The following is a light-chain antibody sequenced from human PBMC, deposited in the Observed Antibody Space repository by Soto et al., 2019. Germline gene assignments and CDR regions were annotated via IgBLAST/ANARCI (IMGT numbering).Light chain of an antibody. CDR2: GAS. CDR1: QSVSSN. V-gene: IGKV3D-15*01. J-gene: IGKJ1*01. CDR3: QQYNNWPPG. Sequence: EIVLTQSPGTLSLSPGERATLSCRASQSVSSNLAWYQQKPGQAPRLLIYGASTRATGIPARFSGSGSGTEFTLTLSSLQSEDFAVYYCQQYNNWPPGFGQGTKVDIK.